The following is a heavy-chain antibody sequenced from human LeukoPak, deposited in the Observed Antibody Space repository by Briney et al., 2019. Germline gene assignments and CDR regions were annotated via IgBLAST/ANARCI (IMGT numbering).Heavy chain of an antibody. CDR2: ISSSSSYI. V-gene: IGHV3-21*01. D-gene: IGHD3-9*01. CDR3: AREGGDYDILTGYYPGHYMDV. CDR1: GFTFSSYS. J-gene: IGHJ6*03. Sequence: PGGSLRLSCAASGFTFSSYSMNWVRQAPGKGLEWVSSISSSSSYIYYADSVKGRFTISRDNAKNSLYLQMNSLRAEDTAVYYCAREGGDYDILTGYYPGHYMDVWGKGTTVTVSS.